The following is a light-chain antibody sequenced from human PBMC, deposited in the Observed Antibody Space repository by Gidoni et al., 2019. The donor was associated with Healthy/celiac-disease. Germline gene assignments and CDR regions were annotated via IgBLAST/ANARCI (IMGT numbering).Light chain of an antibody. CDR3: QQRSNWPLT. CDR2: DAS. Sequence: EIVLTLSPATLSLSPWERATLSCRASQSVSSYLAWYQQKPGQAPRLLIYDASNRATGIPARFSGSGSGTDFTLTISSLEPEDFAVYYCQQRSNWPLTFGGGTKVEIK. V-gene: IGKV3-11*01. J-gene: IGKJ4*01. CDR1: QSVSSY.